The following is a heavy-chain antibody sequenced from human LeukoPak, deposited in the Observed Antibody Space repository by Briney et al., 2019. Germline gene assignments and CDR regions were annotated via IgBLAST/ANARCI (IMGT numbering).Heavy chain of an antibody. CDR1: GFTFSNYG. CDR2: ISGSGGTT. D-gene: IGHD2-2*01. J-gene: IGHJ4*02. CDR3: ARAARLYCSSTSCYFVA. Sequence: GGSLRLSCAASGFTFSNYGMRWVRQAPGKGLEWVSAISGSGGTTYYADSVKGRFTISRDNSKKTMYLQMKSLRAEDTAVYYCARAARLYCSSTSCYFVAWGQGTLVTVSS. V-gene: IGHV3-23*01.